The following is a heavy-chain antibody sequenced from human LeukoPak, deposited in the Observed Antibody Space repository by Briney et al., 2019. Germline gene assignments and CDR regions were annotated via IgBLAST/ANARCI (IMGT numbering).Heavy chain of an antibody. CDR3: AREGADGYNVGFDY. CDR2: IYSSGGNI. V-gene: IGHV3-48*03. CDR1: GFTFSSYE. J-gene: IGHJ4*02. D-gene: IGHD5-24*01. Sequence: GGSLRLSCAASGFTFSSYEMNWVRQAPGMGLEWVSYIYSSGGNIYYADSVKGRFTISRDNAKNSLYLQMNSLRVEDTAVYYCAREGADGYNVGFDYWGQGTLVTVSS.